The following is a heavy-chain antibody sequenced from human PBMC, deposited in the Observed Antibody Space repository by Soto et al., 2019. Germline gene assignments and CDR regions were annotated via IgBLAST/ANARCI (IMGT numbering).Heavy chain of an antibody. V-gene: IGHV1-46*01. CDR1: GYTFTSYY. Sequence: GASVKVSCKASGYTFTSYYMHWVRQAPGQGLEWMGIINPSGGSTSYAQKFQGRVTMTRDTSTSTVYMELSSLRSEDTAVYYCARDSTVTAPYYYYYYGMDVWGQGTTVTVSS. J-gene: IGHJ6*02. D-gene: IGHD4-17*01. CDR2: INPSGGST. CDR3: ARDSTVTAPYYYYYYGMDV.